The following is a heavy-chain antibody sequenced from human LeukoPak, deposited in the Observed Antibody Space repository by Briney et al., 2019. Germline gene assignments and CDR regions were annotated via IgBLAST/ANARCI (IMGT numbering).Heavy chain of an antibody. V-gene: IGHV3-23*01. CDR3: AKDPGGVDISFDY. D-gene: IGHD5-12*01. J-gene: IGHJ4*02. CDR2: ISGSGGST. Sequence: WGSLRLSCAASGFTFSSYAMSWVRQAPGKGLEWVSAISGSGGSTYYADSVKGRFTISRDNSKNTLYLQMNSLRAEDTAVYYCAKDPGGVDISFDYWGQGTLVTVSS. CDR1: GFTFSSYA.